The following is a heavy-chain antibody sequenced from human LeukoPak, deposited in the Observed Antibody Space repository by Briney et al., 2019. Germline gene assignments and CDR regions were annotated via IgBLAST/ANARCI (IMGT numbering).Heavy chain of an antibody. D-gene: IGHD2-2*01. CDR2: INPSGGST. CDR1: GYTFTSYY. CDR3: ARAGSRAYRNYYYYCGMDV. V-gene: IGHV1-46*01. J-gene: IGHJ6*02. Sequence: AASVKVSCKASGYTFTSYYMHWVRQAPGQGLEWMGIINPSGGSTSYAQEFQGRVTMTRDTSTSTVYMELSSLRSEDTAVYYCARAGSRAYRNYYYYCGMDVWGQGTTVTVSS.